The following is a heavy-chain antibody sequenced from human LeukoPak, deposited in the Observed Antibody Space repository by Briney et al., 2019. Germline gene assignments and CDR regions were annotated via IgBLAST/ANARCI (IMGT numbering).Heavy chain of an antibody. V-gene: IGHV3-23*01. Sequence: GGSLRLSCAASGFTFSSYAMSWVRQAPGKGLEWVSAISGSGGSTYYADSVKGRFTISRDNSKNTLYLQMNSLRAEDTAVYYCAKERVATMIVVVITIFDYWGQGTLVTVSS. CDR1: GFTFSSYA. CDR2: ISGSGGST. D-gene: IGHD3-22*01. CDR3: AKERVATMIVVVITIFDY. J-gene: IGHJ4*02.